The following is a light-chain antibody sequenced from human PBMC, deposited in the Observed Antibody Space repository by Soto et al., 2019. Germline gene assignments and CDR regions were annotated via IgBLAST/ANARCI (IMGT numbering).Light chain of an antibody. CDR2: AVS. V-gene: IGKV3-20*01. J-gene: IGKJ2*01. CDR3: QQSGNSPRT. Sequence: EIVLTQSPGTLSLSPGESATLSCRASQSVNSNFFAWYQQKPGQAPRLLIYAVSTRATGIPDRFTGSGSGTDFTLTISGLEPEDFAIYYCQQSGNSPRTFGQGTRLDI. CDR1: QSVNSNF.